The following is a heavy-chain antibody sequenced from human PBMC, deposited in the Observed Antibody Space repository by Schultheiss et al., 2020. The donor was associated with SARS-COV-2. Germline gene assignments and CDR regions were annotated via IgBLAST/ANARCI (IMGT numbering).Heavy chain of an antibody. J-gene: IGHJ3*02. CDR1: GFTFSSYG. CDR3: ARHDNGWDAFDI. D-gene: IGHD2-8*01. CDR2: ISYDGSNK. V-gene: IGHV3-30*03. Sequence: GGSLRLSCAASGFTFSSYGMHWVRQAPGKGLEWVAVISYDGSNKYYADSVKGRFTISRDNSKNTLYLQMNSLRAEDTAVYYCARHDNGWDAFDIWGQGTMVTVSS.